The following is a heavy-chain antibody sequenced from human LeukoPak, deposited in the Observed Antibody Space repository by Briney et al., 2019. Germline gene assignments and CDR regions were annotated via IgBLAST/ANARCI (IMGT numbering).Heavy chain of an antibody. V-gene: IGHV4-4*07. CDR3: ARGYSYGSYYYYGMDV. CDR2: IYTSGST. J-gene: IGHJ6*02. D-gene: IGHD5-18*01. Sequence: SETLSLTGTVSGGSISSYYWSWIRKPHGKGLKWIERIYTSGSTNYNPSLKSRVTMSVDTSKNQFSLKLSSVTAADTAVYYCARGYSYGSYYYYGMDVWGQGTTVTVSS. CDR1: GGSISSYY.